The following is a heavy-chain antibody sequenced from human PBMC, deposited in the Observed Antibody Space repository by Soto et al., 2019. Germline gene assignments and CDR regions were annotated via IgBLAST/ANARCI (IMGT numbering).Heavy chain of an antibody. J-gene: IGHJ4*02. D-gene: IGHD3-22*01. Sequence: SVKVSCKASGGTLSSYAISWGGQAPERALERVVGIIPIFSTANYAQKFQSRVAITAPESASTAYMELSSLRSEDTAVYYSATYVSSSFLNFDYWGKETLVTVSS. CDR1: GGTLSSYA. CDR3: ATYVSSSFLNFDY. V-gene: IGHV1-69*13. CDR2: IIPIFSTA.